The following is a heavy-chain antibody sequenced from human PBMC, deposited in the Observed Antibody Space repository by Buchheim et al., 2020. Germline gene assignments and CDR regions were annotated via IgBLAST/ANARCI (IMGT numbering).Heavy chain of an antibody. Sequence: QVQLVESGGGVVQPGRSLRLSCAASGLTFSSYGMNWVRQAPGEGLEWVAVISYDGSNKYYADSVKGRFTITRDNSKNTLDLQKNSMRTEDTAVYYCAKDRVATTNYYYYGMDFWGQGTT. D-gene: IGHD5-12*01. J-gene: IGHJ6*02. CDR2: ISYDGSNK. CDR3: AKDRVATTNYYYYGMDF. V-gene: IGHV3-30*18. CDR1: GLTFSSYG.